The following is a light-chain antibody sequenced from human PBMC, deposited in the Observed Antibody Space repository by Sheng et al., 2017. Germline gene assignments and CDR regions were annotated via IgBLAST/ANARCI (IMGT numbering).Light chain of an antibody. CDR3: QQYNNWPRT. CDR2: GAS. J-gene: IGKJ1*01. CDR1: QSVSSN. V-gene: IGKV3-15*01. Sequence: ETVMTQSPATLSVSPGERATLSCRASQSVSSNLAWYQQKPGQAPXLLIYGASTRATGIPARFXGSGSGTEFTLTISSLQSEDFAVYYCQQYNNWPRTFGQGTKVEIK.